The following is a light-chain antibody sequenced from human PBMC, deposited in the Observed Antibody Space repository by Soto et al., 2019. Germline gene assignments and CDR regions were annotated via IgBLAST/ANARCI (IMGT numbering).Light chain of an antibody. V-gene: IGKV3-15*01. CDR1: QNVGIN. Sequence: EIVVTQSPATLSVSPGDRATLSCRASQNVGINLAWYQQKPGQAPRLLIYGKSTRATGIPARFSGIGSVTEFTLAISSLQSEDFALYYCLQYNDWPYTFGQGTKLEIK. CDR3: LQYNDWPYT. J-gene: IGKJ2*01. CDR2: GKS.